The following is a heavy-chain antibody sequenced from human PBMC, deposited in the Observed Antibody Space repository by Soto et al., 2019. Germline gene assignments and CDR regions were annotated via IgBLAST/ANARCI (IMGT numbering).Heavy chain of an antibody. CDR1: GFNFNMYS. CDR3: AREGLNLRRKLDF. V-gene: IGHV3-33*01. CDR2: IWYDGGIK. Sequence: HPGGSLRLSCSASGFNFNMYSMHWVRQSPGKGLEWVAVIWYDGGIKYFVDSVKGRFSISRDSSKNTVYLEMNSLRAEDSAVYYCAREGLNLRRKLDFWGPGTLVTVSS. J-gene: IGHJ4*02. D-gene: IGHD2-21*02.